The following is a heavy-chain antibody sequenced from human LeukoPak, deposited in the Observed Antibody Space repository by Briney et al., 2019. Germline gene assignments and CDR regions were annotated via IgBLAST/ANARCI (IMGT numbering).Heavy chain of an antibody. CDR1: GLTVSSNC. D-gene: IGHD3-22*01. V-gene: IGHV3-53*01. J-gene: IGHJ4*02. Sequence: GGSLRLPCAASGLTVSSNCMSWVRQAPGKGLEWVSFIYTVGSTYYADSVKGRFTISRDNSKNTLYLQMNSLRAEDTAVYYCARRAGDYSHPYDYWGQGTLVTVSS. CDR3: ARRAGDYSHPYDY. CDR2: IYTVGST.